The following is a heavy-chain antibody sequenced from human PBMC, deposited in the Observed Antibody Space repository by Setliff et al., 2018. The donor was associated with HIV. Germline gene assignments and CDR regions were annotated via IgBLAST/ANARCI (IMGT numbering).Heavy chain of an antibody. Sequence: SETLSLTCTVSGGSISSSSYYWGWIRQPPGKGLEWIGDIFYTGNTYYNPSLKSRVAISGDTSENQFSLKLNSVTAADTAVYYCARRGRDGVLIVFATGFDPWGQGTLVTVSS. CDR1: GGSISSSSYY. CDR3: ARRGRDGVLIVFATGFDP. V-gene: IGHV4-39*01. D-gene: IGHD2-8*01. J-gene: IGHJ5*02. CDR2: IFYTGNT.